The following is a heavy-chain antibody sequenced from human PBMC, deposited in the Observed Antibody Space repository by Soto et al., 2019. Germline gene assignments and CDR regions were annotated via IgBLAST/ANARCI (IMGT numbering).Heavy chain of an antibody. D-gene: IGHD5-12*01. CDR3: ARDRYSGYDWVYNWFDP. CDR1: GGTFSSYA. V-gene: IGHV1-69*01. J-gene: IGHJ5*02. Sequence: QVQLVQSGAEVKKPGSSVKVSCKASGGTFSSYAISWVRQAPGQGREWMGGIIPIFGTANYAQKFQGRVTITADESTSTAYMELSSLRSEDTAVYYCARDRYSGYDWVYNWFDPWGQGTLVTVSS. CDR2: IIPIFGTA.